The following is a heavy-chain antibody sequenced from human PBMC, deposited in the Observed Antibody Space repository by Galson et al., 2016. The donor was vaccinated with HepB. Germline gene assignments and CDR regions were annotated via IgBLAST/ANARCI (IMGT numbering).Heavy chain of an antibody. CDR2: MNPHSGNT. Sequence: SVKVSCKASQYTFTTYDINWVRQAPGRGLEWMGWMNPHSGNTGYARNFQSRLVMTRDTSITTAYIELTALKHDDAAVYYCARGFTSSSTVGGFGGQGTLVTVAS. D-gene: IGHD6-6*01. V-gene: IGHV1-8*02. CDR3: ARGFTSSSTVGGF. J-gene: IGHJ4*02. CDR1: QYTFTTYD.